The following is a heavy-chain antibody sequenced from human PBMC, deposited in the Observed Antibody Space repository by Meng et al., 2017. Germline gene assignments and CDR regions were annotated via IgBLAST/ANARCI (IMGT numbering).Heavy chain of an antibody. CDR3: ARVAAAGTIGYAFDI. Sequence: GGSLRLSCAASGFTFSSYAMPWVRQAPGKGLEWVAVISSDGSNKYYADSVKGRFTISRDNSKNMLYLQMNSLRAEDTAVYYCARVAAAGTIGYAFDIWGQGTMVTVSS. CDR1: GFTFSSYA. CDR2: ISSDGSNK. D-gene: IGHD6-13*01. J-gene: IGHJ3*02. V-gene: IGHV3-30*04.